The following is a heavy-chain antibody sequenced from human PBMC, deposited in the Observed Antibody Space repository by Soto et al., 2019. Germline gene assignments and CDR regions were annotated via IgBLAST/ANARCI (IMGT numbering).Heavy chain of an antibody. Sequence: QVQLQESGPGLVKPSQTLSLTCTVSGGSISSGGYYWSWIRQHPGKGLEWIGYIYYSGSTYYNPSLKSRVTISVDTSKNQFSLKLSSVTAADTAVYYCARGTLLGGVIVKTLFDPWGQGTLVTVSS. CDR3: ARGTLLGGVIVKTLFDP. J-gene: IGHJ5*02. V-gene: IGHV4-31*03. CDR1: GGSISSGGYY. CDR2: IYYSGST. D-gene: IGHD3-16*02.